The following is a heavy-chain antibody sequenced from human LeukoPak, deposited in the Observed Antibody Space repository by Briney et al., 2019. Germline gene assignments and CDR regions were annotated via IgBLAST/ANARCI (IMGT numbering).Heavy chain of an antibody. Sequence: TGGSLRLSCAASGFNFSRYSMTWVRQATGKGLEWVSSISSSSRYIYYEDSVKGRFTISRDNAKNSLYLQMNSLRAEDTAVYYCARADGGGNLIWFDYWGQGTLVTVSS. CDR1: GFNFSRYS. D-gene: IGHD3-16*01. J-gene: IGHJ4*02. V-gene: IGHV3-21*01. CDR3: ARADGGGNLIWFDY. CDR2: ISSSSRYI.